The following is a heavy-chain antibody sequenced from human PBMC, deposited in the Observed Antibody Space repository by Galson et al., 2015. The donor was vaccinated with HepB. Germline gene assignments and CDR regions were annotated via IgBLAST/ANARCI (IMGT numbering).Heavy chain of an antibody. D-gene: IGHD3-10*01. CDR2: IIPILGIA. CDR1: GGTFSSYT. J-gene: IGHJ4*02. V-gene: IGHV1-69*02. Sequence: SVKVSCKASGGTFSSYTISWVRQAPGQGLEWMGRIIPILGIANYAQKFQGRVTITADKSTSTAYMELSSLRSEDTAVYYCARAKGSGSGPRTDYWGQGTLVTVSS. CDR3: ARAKGSGSGPRTDY.